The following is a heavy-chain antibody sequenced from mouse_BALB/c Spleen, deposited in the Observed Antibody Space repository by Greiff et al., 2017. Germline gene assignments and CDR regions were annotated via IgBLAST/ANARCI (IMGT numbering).Heavy chain of an antibody. CDR3: ARTKLGYYFDY. V-gene: IGHV1S137*01. Sequence: QVHVKQSGAELVRPGVSVKISCKGSGYTFTDYAMHWVKQSHAKSLEWIGVISTYYGDASYNQKFKGKATMTVDKSSSTAYMELARLTSEDSAIYYCARTKLGYYFDYWGKGTTLTVSS. CDR1: GYTFTDYA. J-gene: IGHJ2*01. CDR2: ISTYYGDA.